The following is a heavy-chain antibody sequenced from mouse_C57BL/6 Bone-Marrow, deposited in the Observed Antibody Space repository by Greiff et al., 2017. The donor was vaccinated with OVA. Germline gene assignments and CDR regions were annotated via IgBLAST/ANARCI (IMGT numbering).Heavy chain of an antibody. CDR1: GYTFTSYG. V-gene: IGHV1-81*01. D-gene: IGHD1-1*01. Sequence: VQLQQSGAELARPGASVKLSCKASGYTFTSYGISWVKQRPGQGLEWIGEIYPRSGNTYYNEKFKGKATLTADKSSSTAYMELRSLTSEDAAVYCSAREGYGSSYGFGYWGQGTLVTVSA. J-gene: IGHJ3*01. CDR2: IYPRSGNT. CDR3: AREGYGSSYGFGY.